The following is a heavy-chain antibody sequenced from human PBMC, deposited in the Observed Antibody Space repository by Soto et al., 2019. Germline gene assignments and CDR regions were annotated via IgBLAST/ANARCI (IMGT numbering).Heavy chain of an antibody. CDR3: AREYSSSWYGAFDI. Sequence: QVQLQESGPGLVKPSQTLSLTCTVSGGSISSGGYYWSWIRQHPGKGLEWIGYIYYSGSTYYNPSLKSRVSISVDTSKNQFSLKLSSVTAADTAVYYCAREYSSSWYGAFDIWGQGTMVTVSS. CDR1: GGSISSGGYY. J-gene: IGHJ3*02. V-gene: IGHV4-31*03. CDR2: IYYSGST. D-gene: IGHD6-13*01.